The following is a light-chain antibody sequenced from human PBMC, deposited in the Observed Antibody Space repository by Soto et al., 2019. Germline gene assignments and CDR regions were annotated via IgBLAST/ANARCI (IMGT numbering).Light chain of an antibody. V-gene: IGLV2-11*01. CDR3: CSYTGASTYV. J-gene: IGLJ1*01. CDR1: YSDIGSYND. Sequence: QSALTQPRSVSGSPGQSVTISCTGTYSDIGSYNDVSWYQQHPGKAPKLMIHAVTNRPSGVSNRFSGSKSGNTASLTISSLQAEDEADYYCCSYTGASTYVFGTGTKLTVL. CDR2: AVT.